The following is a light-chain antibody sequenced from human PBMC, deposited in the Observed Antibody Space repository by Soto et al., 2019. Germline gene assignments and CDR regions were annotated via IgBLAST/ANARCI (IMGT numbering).Light chain of an antibody. CDR3: QTWGTGIRV. J-gene: IGLJ3*02. CDR1: SGHSSYA. V-gene: IGLV4-69*01. CDR2: VNSDGSH. Sequence: QPVLTQLPSASASLGASVKLTCTLSSGHSSYAIAWHQQQPEKGPRYLMKVNSDGSHSKGDGIPDRFSGSSSGAECYLTISSLQSEDEADYYCQTWGTGIRVFGGGTKVTVL.